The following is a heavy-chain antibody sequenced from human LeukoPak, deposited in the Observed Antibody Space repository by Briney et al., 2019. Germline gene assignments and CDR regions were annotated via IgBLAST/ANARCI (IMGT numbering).Heavy chain of an antibody. Sequence: PGGSLRLSCAASGFTFSSYWMSWVRQAPGKGLECVANIKQDGSEKYYVDSVKGRFTISRGNAKNSLYLQMNSLRAEDTAVYYCASQSSGGFFEDYWGQGTLVTVSS. D-gene: IGHD3-3*01. CDR2: IKQDGSEK. CDR1: GFTFSSYW. J-gene: IGHJ4*02. V-gene: IGHV3-7*01. CDR3: ASQSSGGFFEDY.